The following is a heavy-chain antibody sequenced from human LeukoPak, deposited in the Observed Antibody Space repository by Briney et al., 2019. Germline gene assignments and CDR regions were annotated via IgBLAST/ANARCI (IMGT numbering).Heavy chain of an antibody. CDR1: RFTFSDYA. V-gene: IGHV3-30*04. Sequence: PGRSLRLSCAASRFTFSDYAMHWLRQAPGKGLEWVAVISYDGSKKYYADSVKGRFTISRDNSKNTLYLQMNSLRVEDTAVYYCARVQREYYYDSSGIMGNWGQGTLVTVSS. CDR3: ARVQREYYYDSSGIMGN. D-gene: IGHD3-22*01. J-gene: IGHJ4*02. CDR2: ISYDGSKK.